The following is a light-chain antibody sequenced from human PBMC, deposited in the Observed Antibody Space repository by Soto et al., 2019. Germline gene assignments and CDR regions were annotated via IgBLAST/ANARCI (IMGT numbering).Light chain of an antibody. V-gene: IGLV4-69*01. J-gene: IGLJ2*01. CDR1: SGHSNYV. CDR2: LNSDGSH. CDR3: QTWDTGIRG. Sequence: QSVLTQSPSASASLGASVKLTCTLSSGHSNYVIAWHQQQPEKGPRYLMKLNSDGSHSKGDGIPDRFSGSSSGAERYLTISSLQSEDEADYYCQTWDTGIRGFGGGTKLTVL.